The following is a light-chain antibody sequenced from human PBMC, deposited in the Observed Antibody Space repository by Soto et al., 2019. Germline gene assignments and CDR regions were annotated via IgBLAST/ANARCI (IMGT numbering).Light chain of an antibody. J-gene: IGKJ5*01. CDR2: DAS. Sequence: DIQMTQSPSSLSASVGDRVTITCQASQDISNYLNWYQQKPGKAPKVLIYDASNLGTGVPSRFSGSGSGTDFTFSISSLQPEDVATYYCQQYDGLPTFGQGTRLEF. CDR1: QDISNY. V-gene: IGKV1-33*01. CDR3: QQYDGLPT.